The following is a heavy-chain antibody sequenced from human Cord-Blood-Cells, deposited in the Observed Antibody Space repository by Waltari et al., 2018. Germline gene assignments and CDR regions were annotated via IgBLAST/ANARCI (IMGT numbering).Heavy chain of an antibody. CDR2: IYSGGST. CDR3: ARAEAGYDAFDI. V-gene: IGHV3-53*01. D-gene: IGHD3-9*01. Sequence: EVQLVESGGGLIQPGGSLRLSCAASGFTVSSNYMSWVRQAPGTGLEWVSVIYSGGSTDYADSVKGRFTISRDNSKNTLYLQMNSLRAEDTAVYYCARAEAGYDAFDIWGQGTMVTISS. CDR1: GFTVSSNY. J-gene: IGHJ3*02.